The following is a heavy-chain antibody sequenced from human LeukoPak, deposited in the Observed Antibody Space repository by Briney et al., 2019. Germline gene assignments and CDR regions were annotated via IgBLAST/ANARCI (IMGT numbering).Heavy chain of an antibody. CDR2: ISYGGSNK. Sequence: GGSLRLSCAASGFTFSSCDMHWVRQAPGKGLEWVAVISYGGSNKYYADSVKGRFTISRDNSKNTLYLQMNSLRAEDTAVYYCAKEGNYYDSSGYYPEYFQHWGQGTLVTVSS. CDR3: AKEGNYYDSSGYYPEYFQH. D-gene: IGHD3-22*01. CDR1: GFTFSSCD. V-gene: IGHV3-30*18. J-gene: IGHJ1*01.